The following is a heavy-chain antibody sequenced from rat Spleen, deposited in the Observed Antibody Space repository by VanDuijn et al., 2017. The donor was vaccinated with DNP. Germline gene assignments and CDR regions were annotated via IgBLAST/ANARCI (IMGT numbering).Heavy chain of an antibody. CDR2: ISPGGGGT. CDR3: ARHGRRVFDY. CDR1: GFSLADFS. V-gene: IGHV5-19*01. Sequence: VQLKESGPGLVQPSQTLSLTCTVSGFSLADFSVHWVRQTPGKGLEWVASISPGGGGTYYRDSVKGRFIVSRDNAKSTLYLQMNSLRSEDMATYYCARHGRRVFDYWGQGVMVTVSS. D-gene: IGHD1-11*01. J-gene: IGHJ2*01.